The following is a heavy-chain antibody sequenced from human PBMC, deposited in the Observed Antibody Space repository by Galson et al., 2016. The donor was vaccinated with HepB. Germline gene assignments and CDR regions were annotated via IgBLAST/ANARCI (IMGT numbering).Heavy chain of an antibody. CDR1: GFTFNTSA. Sequence: SLRLSCAASGFTFNTSAMSWVRQAPGQGLEWVSAISSTSHSTYYADSVKGRFTISRDNAKNTLFLQMDSLKIDDTAVYYCAKGWSGPDSWGQGTLVTVSS. D-gene: IGHD3-3*01. J-gene: IGHJ4*02. CDR3: AKGWSGPDS. CDR2: ISSTSHST. V-gene: IGHV3-23*01.